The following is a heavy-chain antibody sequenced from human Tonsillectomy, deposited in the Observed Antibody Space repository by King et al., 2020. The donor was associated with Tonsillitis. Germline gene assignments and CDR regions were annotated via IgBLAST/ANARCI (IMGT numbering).Heavy chain of an antibody. CDR2: IYYSGST. V-gene: IGHV4-59*08. Sequence: QLQESGPGLVKPSETLSLTCTVSGGSISSYYWSWIRQPPGKGLEWIGYIYYSGSTNYNPSLKSRVTISVDTSKNQFSLKLSSVTAADTAVYYCARFRPDSSGYYYYMDVWGKGTTVTVSS. CDR3: ARFRPDSSGYYYYMDV. J-gene: IGHJ6*03. D-gene: IGHD3-22*01. CDR1: GGSISSYY.